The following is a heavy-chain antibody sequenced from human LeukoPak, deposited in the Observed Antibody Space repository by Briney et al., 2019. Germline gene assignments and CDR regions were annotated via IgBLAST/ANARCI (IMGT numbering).Heavy chain of an antibody. D-gene: IGHD5-12*01. CDR3: ARGGGGYDWFDP. CDR1: GGSISSYY. V-gene: IGHV4-4*07. J-gene: IGHJ5*02. CDR2: IYTSAST. Sequence: SETLSLTCTVSGGSISSYYCSWIRQPAGPGLEWIGRIYTSASTNYNPSLKSRVTMSVDTSKNQFSLKLSSVTAADTAVYYCARGGGGYDWFDPWGQGTLVTVSS.